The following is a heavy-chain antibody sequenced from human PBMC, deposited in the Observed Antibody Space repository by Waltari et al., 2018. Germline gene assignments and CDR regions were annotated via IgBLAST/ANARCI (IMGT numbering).Heavy chain of an antibody. V-gene: IGHV4-39*01. Sequence: QLQLQESGPGLVKPSETLSLTCTVSGGSISSRSSYLGWIRQPPGTGLEWIGSIYYSGSTYNNPSLKRRVTISVDTSKNQFSLKLSSVTAADTAVYYCARGKWEISSLTPHYYYMDVWGKGTTVTDSS. CDR2: IYYSGST. J-gene: IGHJ6*03. CDR1: GGSISSRSSY. D-gene: IGHD1-26*01. CDR3: ARGKWEISSLTPHYYYMDV.